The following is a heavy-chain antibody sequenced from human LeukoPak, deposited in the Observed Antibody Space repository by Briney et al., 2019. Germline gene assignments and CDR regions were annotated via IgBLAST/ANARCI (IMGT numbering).Heavy chain of an antibody. J-gene: IGHJ3*02. CDR2: ISYSGRT. V-gene: IGHV4-59*01. D-gene: IGHD3-10*01. Sequence: PSETLSLTCTVSGGSISSYYWSWIRQPPGKGLEWIAYISYSGRTNYNPSLKSRVTISLDTSKDQFSLKLSSVTATDTAMYFCARTRDSGSTDIWGQGTMVTVSS. CDR3: ARTRDSGSTDI. CDR1: GGSISSYY.